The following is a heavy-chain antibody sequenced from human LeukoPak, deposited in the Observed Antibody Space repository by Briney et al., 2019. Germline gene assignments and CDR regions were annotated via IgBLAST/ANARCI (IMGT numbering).Heavy chain of an antibody. CDR2: IWYDGSNQ. D-gene: IGHD2-2*01. CDR1: GFTFSSYT. V-gene: IGHV3-33*08. Sequence: GGSLRLSCAASGFTFSSYTMHWVRQAPGKGLEWVAFIWYDGSNQHYADSVKGRFTVSRDHSRNTVYLQMNSLRAEDTAVYYCARDGCSTTSCFDYWGQGTLVTVSS. J-gene: IGHJ4*02. CDR3: ARDGCSTTSCFDY.